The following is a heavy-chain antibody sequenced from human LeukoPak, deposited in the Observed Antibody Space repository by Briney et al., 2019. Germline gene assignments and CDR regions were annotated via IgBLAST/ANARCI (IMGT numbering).Heavy chain of an antibody. CDR2: MNPNSGNT. J-gene: IGHJ6*02. CDR3: ARGPYSSSWGYYYYGMDV. CDR1: GYTFTGYY. V-gene: IGHV1-8*02. Sequence: ASVKVSCKASGYTFTGYYMHWVRQAPGQGLEWMGWMNPNSGNTGYAQKFQGRVTMTRNTSISTAYMELSSLRSEDTAVYYCARGPYSSSWGYYYYGMDVWGQGTTVTVSS. D-gene: IGHD6-13*01.